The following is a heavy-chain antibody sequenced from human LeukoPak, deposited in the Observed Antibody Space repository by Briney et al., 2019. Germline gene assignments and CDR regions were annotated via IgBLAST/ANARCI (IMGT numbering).Heavy chain of an antibody. V-gene: IGHV4-61*01. CDR2: IYYSGST. CDR3: ARDLGSWNPRGAFDI. CDR1: GGSISSSSYY. J-gene: IGHJ3*02. D-gene: IGHD1-1*01. Sequence: KPSETLSLTCTVSGGSISSSSYYWGWIRQPPGKGLEWIGYIYYSGSTNYNPSLKSRVTISVDTSKNQFSLKLSSVTAADTAVYYCARDLGSWNPRGAFDIWGQGTMVTVSS.